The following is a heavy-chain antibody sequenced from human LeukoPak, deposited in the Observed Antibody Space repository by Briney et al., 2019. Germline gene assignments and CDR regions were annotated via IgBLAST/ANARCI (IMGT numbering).Heavy chain of an antibody. CDR2: IYYSGST. J-gene: IGHJ6*03. D-gene: IGHD3-3*01. Sequence: SETLSLTCTVSGGSISSSSYYWVRIRQPPGKGLVWIGSIYYSGSTYYNPSLKSRVTISVDTSKNQFSLKLSSVTAADTAVYYCARDRDFWSGYYYMDVWGKGTTVTVSS. V-gene: IGHV4-39*07. CDR1: GGSISSSSYY. CDR3: ARDRDFWSGYYYMDV.